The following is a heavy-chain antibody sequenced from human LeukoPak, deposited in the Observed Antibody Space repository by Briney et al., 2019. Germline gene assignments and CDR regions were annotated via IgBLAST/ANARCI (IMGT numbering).Heavy chain of an antibody. CDR2: IYYSGST. CDR1: GGSISSYY. CDR3: ARVYYYDSSGYWDYYYYMDV. J-gene: IGHJ6*03. Sequence: SETLSLTCTVSGGSISSYYWSWIRQPAGKGLEWIGYIYYSGSTNYNPSLKSRVTISVDTSKNQFSLKLSSVTAADTAVYYCARVYYYDSSGYWDYYYYMDVWGKGTTVTVSS. D-gene: IGHD3-22*01. V-gene: IGHV4-59*01.